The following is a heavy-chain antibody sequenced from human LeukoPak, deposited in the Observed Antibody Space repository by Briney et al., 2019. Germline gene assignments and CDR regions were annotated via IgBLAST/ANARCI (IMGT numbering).Heavy chain of an antibody. CDR2: ISSSGSTI. D-gene: IGHD6-19*01. Sequence: GGSLRLSCAASGFTFSSYEMNWVRQAPGKGLEWVSYISSSGSTIYYADSVKGRFTISRDNAKNSLYLQMNSLRAEDTAVYYCARGKGSSSGPFFDYWGQGTLVTVSS. CDR3: ARGKGSSSGPFFDY. J-gene: IGHJ4*02. V-gene: IGHV3-48*03. CDR1: GFTFSSYE.